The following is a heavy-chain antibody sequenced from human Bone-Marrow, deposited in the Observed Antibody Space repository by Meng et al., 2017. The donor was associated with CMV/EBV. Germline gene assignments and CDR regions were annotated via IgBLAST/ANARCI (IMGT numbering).Heavy chain of an antibody. D-gene: IGHD4-17*01. V-gene: IGHV1-2*02. Sequence: ASVKVSCKASGYTFTGQYIHWVRQAPGQGLEWVGCINPKSGDTDYSQRFQGRVTMTRDTSISTASMELRSLRSDDTAVYYCARTGSWGHYGGYWGQGTLVTVSS. CDR1: GYTFTGQY. CDR2: INPKSGDT. CDR3: ARTGSWGHYGGY. J-gene: IGHJ4*02.